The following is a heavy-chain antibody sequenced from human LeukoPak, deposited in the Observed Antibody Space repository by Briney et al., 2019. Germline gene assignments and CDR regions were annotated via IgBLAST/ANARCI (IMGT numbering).Heavy chain of an antibody. CDR2: IYPGNSDT. CDR3: ARSDYGANSYFDF. Sequence: GESLKISCKTSGYSFTSYWIHWVRQMPGKELEWMGSIYPGNSDTRYSPSFQGQVTISADKSVSTAYLQWSSLKASDTAMYYCARSDYGANSYFDFWGQGSLVTVSS. CDR1: GYSFTSYW. J-gene: IGHJ4*02. D-gene: IGHD4-23*01. V-gene: IGHV5-51*01.